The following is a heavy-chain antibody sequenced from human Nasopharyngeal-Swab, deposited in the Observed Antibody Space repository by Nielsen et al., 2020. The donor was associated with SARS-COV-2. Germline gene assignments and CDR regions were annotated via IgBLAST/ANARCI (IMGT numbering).Heavy chain of an antibody. CDR1: GFTFSSYA. Sequence: GESLKISCAASGFTFSSYAMHWVRQAPGKGLEWVAVISHDGSKKYYGDSVEGRFIISRDNSKNPLYLQMNSLRAEDTAVYYCARDGSSWYEGYYCDNWGQGTLVTVSS. D-gene: IGHD6-13*01. J-gene: IGHJ4*02. CDR3: ARDGSSWYEGYYCDN. V-gene: IGHV3-30*04. CDR2: ISHDGSKK.